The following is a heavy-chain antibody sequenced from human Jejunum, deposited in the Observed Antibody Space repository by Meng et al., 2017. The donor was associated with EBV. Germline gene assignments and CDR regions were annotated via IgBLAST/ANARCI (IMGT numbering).Heavy chain of an antibody. CDR2: MNPNSGNT. V-gene: IGHV1-8*01. CDR3: ARGRVWGSYQDY. D-gene: IGHD3-16*02. CDR1: GYTLHSYN. Sequence: QGLLMRAGGELKKPGASGKVSCKASGYTLHSYNINWVRQATGQGLEWMGWMNPNSGNTGYAQKFQGRVTMTRNTSISTAYMELSSLRSEDTAVYYCARGRVWGSYQDYWGQGTLVTVSS. J-gene: IGHJ4*02.